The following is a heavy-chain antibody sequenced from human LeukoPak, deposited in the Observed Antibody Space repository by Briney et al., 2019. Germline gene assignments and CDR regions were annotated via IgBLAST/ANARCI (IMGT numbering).Heavy chain of an antibody. CDR2: MGTVGDT. Sequence: PGGSLRLSCAASGFTFSTSDFHWVRQATGKGLEWVSGMGTVGDTCYAGSVKGRFTISRENVRSSVYLQMNSLRAGDTAVYYCARGAATGFDPWGQGTLVTVSS. J-gene: IGHJ5*02. CDR3: ARGAATGFDP. V-gene: IGHV3-13*01. D-gene: IGHD2-15*01. CDR1: GFTFSTSD.